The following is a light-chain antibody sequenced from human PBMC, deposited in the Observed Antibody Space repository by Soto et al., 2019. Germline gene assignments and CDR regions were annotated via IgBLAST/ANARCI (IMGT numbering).Light chain of an antibody. V-gene: IGLV3-21*02. CDR2: DDS. Sequence: SYELTQPPSVSVAPGQTARITCGGTNIGSKSVHWYQQKPGQAPVLVVYDDSDRPSGIPERFSGSNSGNTATLTISRVEAGDEADYYCQVWDSSSDLHAVFGGGTQLTVL. CDR1: NIGSKS. CDR3: QVWDSSSDLHAV. J-gene: IGLJ7*01.